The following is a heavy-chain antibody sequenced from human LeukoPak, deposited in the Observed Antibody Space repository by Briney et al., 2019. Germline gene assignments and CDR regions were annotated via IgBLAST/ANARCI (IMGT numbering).Heavy chain of an antibody. CDR3: ARVHPYYDNSGYYFDY. CDR2: INWNGGSP. V-gene: IGHV3-20*04. D-gene: IGHD3-22*01. CDR1: GFTFDDYA. Sequence: GGSLRLSCAASGFTFDDYAMTWVRQAPGKGLEWVSGINWNGGSPGYADSVKGRFTISRDNAKNSLYLQMNSLRAADTAVYYCARVHPYYDNSGYYFDYWGQGTLVTVSS. J-gene: IGHJ4*02.